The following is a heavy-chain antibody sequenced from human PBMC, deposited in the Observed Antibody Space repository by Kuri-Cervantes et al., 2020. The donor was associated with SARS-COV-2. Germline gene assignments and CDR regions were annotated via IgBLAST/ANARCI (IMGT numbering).Heavy chain of an antibody. CDR2: IIPILGIA. D-gene: IGHD3-10*01. Sequence: SVKVSCKASGGTFSSYAISWVRQAPGQGLEWMGRIIPILGIANYAQKFQGRVTITADKSTSTAYMELSSLRSEDTAVYYCARSYGSGSYSDYWGQGTLVTGSS. J-gene: IGHJ4*02. V-gene: IGHV1-69*04. CDR1: GGTFSSYA. CDR3: ARSYGSGSYSDY.